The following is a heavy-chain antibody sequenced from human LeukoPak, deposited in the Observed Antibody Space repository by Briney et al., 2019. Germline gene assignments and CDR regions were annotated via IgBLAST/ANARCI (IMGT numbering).Heavy chain of an antibody. V-gene: IGHV3-21*01. CDR1: GFTFSSYS. D-gene: IGHD3-22*01. CDR2: ISSSSSYI. Sequence: PGGSLRLSCAASGFTFSSYSMNWVRQAPGKGLEWVSSISSSSSYIYYADSVKGRFTISRDNAKNSLYLQMNSLRAEDTAVYYCARGSSNGYYYFDYWGQGTLVTVSS. CDR3: ARGSSNGYYYFDY. J-gene: IGHJ4*02.